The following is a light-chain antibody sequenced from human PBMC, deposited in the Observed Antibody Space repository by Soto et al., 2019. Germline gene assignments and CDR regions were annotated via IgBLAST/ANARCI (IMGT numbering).Light chain of an antibody. CDR3: QQYNNWLWT. CDR2: GAS. J-gene: IGKJ1*01. V-gene: IGKV3D-15*01. Sequence: EIVLTQSPGTLSLSPGERATLSCRASQSVSSNYLAWYQQKPGQAPRLLIYGASTRASDIEGRFSGSGSGTEFTLTISSLQSEDFAVYYCQQYNNWLWTFGQGTKVDIK. CDR1: QSVSSNY.